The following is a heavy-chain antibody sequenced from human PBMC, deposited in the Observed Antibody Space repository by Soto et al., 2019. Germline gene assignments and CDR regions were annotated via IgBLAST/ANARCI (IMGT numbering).Heavy chain of an antibody. CDR1: GYTFTTYG. Sequence: ASVKVSCKASGYTFTTYGIDWVRQAPGQGLEWMGWISGYNGNTNYAQKPQGRVTMTSDTSTNTAYMELRSLRSDDTAVYYCAREYGNYGPDYWGQGTLVTVSS. CDR3: AREYGNYGPDY. CDR2: ISGYNGNT. V-gene: IGHV1-18*01. D-gene: IGHD4-17*01. J-gene: IGHJ4*02.